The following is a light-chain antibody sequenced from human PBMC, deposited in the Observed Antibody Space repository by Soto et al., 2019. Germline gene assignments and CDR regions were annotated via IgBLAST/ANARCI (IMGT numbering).Light chain of an antibody. CDR1: QSVSSY. CDR2: DAS. J-gene: IGKJ5*01. V-gene: IGKV3-11*01. Sequence: EIVITQSPPTLCVSPGGRATLSCRASQSVSSYLAWYQQKPGQAPRLLIYDASNRATGIPARFSGSGSGTDFTLTISRLEPEDFAVFFCQQYGTSEIIFGQGTRLE. CDR3: QQYGTSEII.